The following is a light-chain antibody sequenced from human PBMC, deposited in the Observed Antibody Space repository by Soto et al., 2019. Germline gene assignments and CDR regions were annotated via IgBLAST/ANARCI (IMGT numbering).Light chain of an antibody. Sequence: VMTQAPATLSVSPGERATLSCRASQTINNNVAWYQLKDGQVPRLVIYGASTRATDIPARFSGSGSGTEFPLTINRLQAEDCAVYYCQQYYNWPRTFGQGTQLEIK. CDR2: GAS. J-gene: IGKJ5*01. CDR3: QQYYNWPRT. V-gene: IGKV3-15*01. CDR1: QTINNN.